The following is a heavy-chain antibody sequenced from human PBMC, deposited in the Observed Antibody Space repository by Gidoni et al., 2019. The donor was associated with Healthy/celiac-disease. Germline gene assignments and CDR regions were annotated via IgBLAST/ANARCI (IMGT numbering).Heavy chain of an antibody. Sequence: QVQLVQSGAEVKKPGASVTVSCKASGYTFTGYYLHWVRQAPGQGLEWMGWINPNSGGTNYAQKFQGRVTMTRDTSISTAYMELSRLRSDDTAVYYCARGPDTYYYDSSGPTTREWGQGTLVTVSS. V-gene: IGHV1-2*02. CDR1: GYTFTGYY. CDR3: ARGPDTYYYDSSGPTTRE. J-gene: IGHJ4*02. CDR2: INPNSGGT. D-gene: IGHD3-22*01.